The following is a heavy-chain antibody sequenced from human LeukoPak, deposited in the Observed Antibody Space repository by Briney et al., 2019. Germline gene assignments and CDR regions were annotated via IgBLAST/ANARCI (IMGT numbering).Heavy chain of an antibody. V-gene: IGHV4-4*07. Sequence: PSETLSLTCSVSGDSISYFYWSWIRQAAGKGLEWIGRISTGGTTSYNPSLKRRVTISVDTSKNQFSLKLTSLTAADTALYYCARQQSLAGAGSYFDLWGQGATVTVSS. J-gene: IGHJ4*02. CDR1: GDSISYFY. CDR2: ISTGGTT. CDR3: ARQQSLAGAGSYFDL. D-gene: IGHD1-26*01.